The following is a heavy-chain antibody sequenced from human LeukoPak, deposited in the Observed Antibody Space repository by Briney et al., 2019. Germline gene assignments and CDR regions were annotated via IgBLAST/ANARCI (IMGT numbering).Heavy chain of an antibody. Sequence: ASVKVSCKASGYTFTGYYMHWVRQAPGQGLEWMGLINPNSGDTNYAQKFQGRVTMTRDTSISTAYMELSSLRSDDTAVYYCARDRDGFNWFDPWGQGTLVTVSS. J-gene: IGHJ5*02. CDR2: INPNSGDT. D-gene: IGHD3-10*01. CDR1: GYTFTGYY. CDR3: ARDRDGFNWFDP. V-gene: IGHV1-2*02.